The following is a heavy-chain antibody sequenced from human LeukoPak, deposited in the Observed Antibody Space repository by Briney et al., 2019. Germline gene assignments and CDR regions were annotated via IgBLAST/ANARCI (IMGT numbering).Heavy chain of an antibody. CDR2: IYHSGRT. CDR3: AKLGYCSGGSCWGARYYYYYMDV. J-gene: IGHJ6*03. D-gene: IGHD2-15*01. CDR1: GYSISSGYY. Sequence: SETLSLTCTVSGYSISSGYYWGWIRQPPGKGLEWIGSIYHSGRTYYNPSLKSRVTISVDTSKNQFSLKLSSVTAADTAVYYCAKLGYCSGGSCWGARYYYYYMDVWGKGTTVTVSS. V-gene: IGHV4-38-2*02.